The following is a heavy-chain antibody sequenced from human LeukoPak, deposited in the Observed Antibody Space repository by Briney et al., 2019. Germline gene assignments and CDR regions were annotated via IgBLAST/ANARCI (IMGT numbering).Heavy chain of an antibody. J-gene: IGHJ4*02. CDR2: LTGDGNT. CDR3: ASVSIAVAGTEY. CDR1: GFTFTSYA. V-gene: IGHV3-23*01. D-gene: IGHD6-19*01. Sequence: GGSLRISCAASGFTFTSYAMSWVRQAPGKGLEWVSVLTGDGNTYYADSVKGRFTNSRGDSKNTLYLQMNSLRAEDTAVYHCASVSIAVAGTEYWGQGTLVTVSS.